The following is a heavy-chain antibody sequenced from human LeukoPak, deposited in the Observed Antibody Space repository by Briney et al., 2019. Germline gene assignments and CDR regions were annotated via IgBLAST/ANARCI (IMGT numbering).Heavy chain of an antibody. D-gene: IGHD3-3*01. V-gene: IGHV1-69*05. CDR2: IIPIFGTA. J-gene: IGHJ4*02. CDR1: GGTFSSYA. Sequence: GSSVKVSCKASGGTFSSYATSWVRQAPGQGLEWMGGIIPIFGTANYAQKFQGRVTITTDESTSTAYMELSSLRSEDTAVYYCATYYDFWSGNDYWGQGTLVTVSS. CDR3: ATYYDFWSGNDY.